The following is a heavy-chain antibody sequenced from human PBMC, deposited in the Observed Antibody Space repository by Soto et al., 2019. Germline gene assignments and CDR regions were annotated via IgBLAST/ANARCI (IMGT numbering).Heavy chain of an antibody. V-gene: IGHV1-69*13. CDR2: IIPIFGTA. Sequence: SVKVSCTASGGTFSSYAISWVRQAPGQGLEWMGGIIPIFGTANYAQKFQGRVTITADESTSTAYMELSSLRSEDTAVYYCASQYYDFWRVDYPTINYYGMDGPCQGTSVTVS. D-gene: IGHD3-3*01. CDR3: ASQYYDFWRVDYPTINYYGMDG. CDR1: GGTFSSYA. J-gene: IGHJ6*02.